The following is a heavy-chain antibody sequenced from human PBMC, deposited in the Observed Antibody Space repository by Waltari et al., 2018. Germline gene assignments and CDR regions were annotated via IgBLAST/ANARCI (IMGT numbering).Heavy chain of an antibody. J-gene: IGHJ4*02. CDR3: ARGPRITMVRGVNFDY. CDR1: GFTFSSYA. CDR2: KSYDGSNK. Sequence: QVQLVESGGGVVQPGRSLRLSCAASGFTFSSYAMHWVRQAPGKGLDWVAVKSYDGSNKYYADSVKGRFTISRDNSKNTLYLQMNSLRAEDTAVYYCARGPRITMVRGVNFDYWGQGTLVTVA. V-gene: IGHV3-30-3*01. D-gene: IGHD3-10*01.